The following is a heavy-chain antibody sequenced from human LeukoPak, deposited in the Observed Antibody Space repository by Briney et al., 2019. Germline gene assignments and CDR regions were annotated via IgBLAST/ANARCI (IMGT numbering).Heavy chain of an antibody. CDR3: ATLTVASTFDY. V-gene: IGHV3-48*04. CDR1: GFSFGNYG. CDR2: ISSSGDTR. Sequence: GGSLRLSCAASGFSFGNYGMYWVRQAPGKGLEWVSYISSSGDTRYYADSVKGRFTISRDNAKNSLYLQMNSLRAEDTAVYYCATLTVASTFDYWGQGALVTVSS. J-gene: IGHJ4*02. D-gene: IGHD6-19*01.